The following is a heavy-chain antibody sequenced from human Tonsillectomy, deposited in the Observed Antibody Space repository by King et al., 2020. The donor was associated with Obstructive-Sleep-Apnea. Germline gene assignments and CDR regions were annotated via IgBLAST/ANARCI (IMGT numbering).Heavy chain of an antibody. D-gene: IGHD6-13*01. V-gene: IGHV3-7*03. J-gene: IGHJ2*01. CDR3: ARDHGVSGTNGWYFDL. CDR2: IKQDGSEK. CDR1: GFTFSNYW. Sequence: VQLVESGGGLVQPGGSLRLSCAASGFTFSNYWMSWVRQAPGKGLEWVADIKQDGSEKYSVDSVKGRFTISRDNAKNSLYLQLNSLRAEDTAVYYCARDHGVSGTNGWYFDLWGRGTLVTVSS.